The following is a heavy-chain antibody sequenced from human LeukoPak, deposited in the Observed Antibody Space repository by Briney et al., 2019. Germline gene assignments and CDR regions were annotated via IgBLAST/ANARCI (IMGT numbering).Heavy chain of an antibody. D-gene: IGHD3-9*01. Sequence: GGSLRLSCGASGFTLRNYGMTWVRQAPGKGLEWVSIISSAGATTYYAESVKGRFTISRDNSKNTLYLQMYSLRADDTAVYYCAKGNFDHHDPAGYLEEHALDMWGQGTMVTVSS. CDR2: ISSAGATT. CDR3: AKGNFDHHDPAGYLEEHALDM. J-gene: IGHJ3*02. V-gene: IGHV3-23*01. CDR1: GFTLRNYG.